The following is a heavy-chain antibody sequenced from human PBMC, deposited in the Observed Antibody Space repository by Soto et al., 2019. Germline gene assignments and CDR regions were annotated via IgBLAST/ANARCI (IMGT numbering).Heavy chain of an antibody. CDR2: ISGSGGST. CDR3: ANLHRPLTMLRGVQNWFDT. J-gene: IGHJ5*02. D-gene: IGHD3-10*01. V-gene: IGHV3-23*01. Sequence: GGSLRLSCAASGFTFSSYAMSWVRQAPGKGLEWVSAISGSGGSTYYADSVKGRFTISRDNSKNTLYLQMNSLRAEDTAVYYCANLHRPLTMLRGVQNWFDTWGQGTLVTVSS. CDR1: GFTFSSYA.